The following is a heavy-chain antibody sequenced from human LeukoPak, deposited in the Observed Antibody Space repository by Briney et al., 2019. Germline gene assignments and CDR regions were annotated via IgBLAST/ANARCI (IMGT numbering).Heavy chain of an antibody. CDR3: ARDAMGFRLTVDY. V-gene: IGHV1-18*01. CDR2: INANNGDT. D-gene: IGHD1-26*01. J-gene: IGHJ4*02. Sequence: ASVKVSCKTSGYTFFTYGISWVRQAPGQGLAWMGWINANNGDTNYAENFQGRVTMTTDTSTSTAYMEMRSLRLDDTAVYYCARDAMGFRLTVDYWGQGTPVTVSS. CDR1: GYTFFTYG.